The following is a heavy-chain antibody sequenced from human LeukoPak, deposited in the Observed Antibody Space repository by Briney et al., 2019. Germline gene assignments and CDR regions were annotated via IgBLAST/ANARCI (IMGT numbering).Heavy chain of an antibody. CDR3: AKRSAAGTVGYFDY. Sequence: GGSLRLACAASGLTFSNYWMNWVRQAPEKGLVWVSLISRDGSITTYADSVEGRFTISRDNAKNTLYLQMHSLRPEDTALYYCAKRSAAGTVGYFDYWGQGTLVTVSS. CDR1: GLTFSNYW. CDR2: ISRDGSIT. J-gene: IGHJ4*02. V-gene: IGHV3-74*03. D-gene: IGHD6-13*01.